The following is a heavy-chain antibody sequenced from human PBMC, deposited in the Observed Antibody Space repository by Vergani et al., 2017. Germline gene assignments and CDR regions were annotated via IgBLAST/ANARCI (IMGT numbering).Heavy chain of an antibody. CDR2: IYNSGNG. J-gene: IGHJ4*02. CDR3: AREGYCTNGVCFTLFDV. CDR1: GDSIISRSYY. Sequence: QMQLQESGPGLVKASETLSLTCTVSGDSIISRSYYWGWIRQPTGKGLEWIGSIYNSGNGDSSSSLKSRVTISADTSKNQFSLRLTSVTAADTAVYYCAREGYCTNGVCFTLFDVWGQGALVTVSS. V-gene: IGHV4-39*07. D-gene: IGHD2-8*01.